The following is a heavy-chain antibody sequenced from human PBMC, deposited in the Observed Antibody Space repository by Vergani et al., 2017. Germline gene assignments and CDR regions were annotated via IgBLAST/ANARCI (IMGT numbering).Heavy chain of an antibody. CDR2: IKQDGSEK. Sequence: EVQPVESGGGLVKPGGSLRLSCTTSGFTFSSAWMSWVRQAPGKGLEWVANIKQDGSEKYYVDSVKGRFTISRDNAKNSLYLQMNSLRAEDTAVYYCARALDSWYGNYYYYMDVWGKGTTVTVSS. CDR1: GFTFSSAW. D-gene: IGHD6-13*01. V-gene: IGHV3-7*01. J-gene: IGHJ6*03. CDR3: ARALDSWYGNYYYYMDV.